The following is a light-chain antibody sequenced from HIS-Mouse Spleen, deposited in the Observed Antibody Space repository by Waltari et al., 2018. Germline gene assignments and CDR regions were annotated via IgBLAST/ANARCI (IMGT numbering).Light chain of an antibody. J-gene: IGLJ2*01. CDR1: ALPKKY. V-gene: IGLV3-10*01. Sequence: SYELTQPPSVSVSPGQTARITCPGDALPKKYPYLYQQKSGQDPVLVIYEDSKRPSGIPERFSGSSSGTMATLTISGAQVEDEADYYCYSTDSSGNHRVFGGGTKLTVL. CDR3: YSTDSSGNHRV. CDR2: EDS.